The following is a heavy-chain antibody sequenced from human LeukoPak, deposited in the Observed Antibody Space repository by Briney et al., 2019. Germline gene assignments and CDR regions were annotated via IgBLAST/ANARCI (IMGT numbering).Heavy chain of an antibody. V-gene: IGHV1-2*04. J-gene: IGHJ4*02. CDR3: ARGLWFGELFDY. D-gene: IGHD3-10*01. Sequence: ASVKVSCKASGYTFTGYYMHWVRQAPGQGLEWMGWTNPNSGGTNYAQKFQGWVTMTRDTSISTAYMELSRLRSDDTAVYYCARGLWFGELFDYWGQGTLVTVSS. CDR2: TNPNSGGT. CDR1: GYTFTGYY.